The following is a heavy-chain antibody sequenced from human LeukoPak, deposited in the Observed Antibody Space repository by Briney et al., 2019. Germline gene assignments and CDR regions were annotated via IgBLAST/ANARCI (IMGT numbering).Heavy chain of an antibody. CDR1: GYTFTGYY. Sequence: ASVKVSCKASGYTFTGYYMHWVRQAPGQGLEWMGWINPNSGGTNYAQKFQGRVTMTRDTSISTAYMELSRLRSDGTAVYYCASVYCSSTSCYGGWDYWGQGTLVTVSS. CDR3: ASVYCSSTSCYGGWDY. V-gene: IGHV1-2*02. D-gene: IGHD2-2*01. J-gene: IGHJ4*02. CDR2: INPNSGGT.